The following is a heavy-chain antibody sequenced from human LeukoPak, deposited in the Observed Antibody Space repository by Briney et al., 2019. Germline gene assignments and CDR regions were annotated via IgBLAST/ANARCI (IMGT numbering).Heavy chain of an antibody. CDR1: GFTFSSYA. CDR2: IIGSGGST. Sequence: GGSLRLSCAASGFTFSSYAMSWVRQAPGKGLEWVSAIIGSGGSTYYADSVKGRFTISRDNSKNTLYLQMNSLRAEDTAVYYCAKVLLGDIVVVPADAFDIWGQGTMVTVSS. D-gene: IGHD2-2*01. J-gene: IGHJ3*02. V-gene: IGHV3-23*01. CDR3: AKVLLGDIVVVPADAFDI.